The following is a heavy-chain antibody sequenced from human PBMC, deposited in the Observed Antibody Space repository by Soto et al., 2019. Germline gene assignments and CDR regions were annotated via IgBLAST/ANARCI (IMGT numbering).Heavy chain of an antibody. CDR2: IIPILGIA. Sequence: GASVKVSCKASGGTFSSYTISWVRQAPGQGLEWMGRIIPILGIANYAQKFQGRVTITADKSTSTAYMELSSLRSEDTAVYYCAREEYYYGSGSFFTGWGQGTLVTVSS. CDR1: GGTFSSYT. J-gene: IGHJ4*02. CDR3: AREEYYYGSGSFFTG. V-gene: IGHV1-69*04. D-gene: IGHD3-10*01.